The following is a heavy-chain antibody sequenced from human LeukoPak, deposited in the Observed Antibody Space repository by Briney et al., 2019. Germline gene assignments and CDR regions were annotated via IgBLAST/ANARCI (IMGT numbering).Heavy chain of an antibody. CDR1: GASINNNF. D-gene: IGHD3-22*01. V-gene: IGHV4-59*08. J-gene: IGHJ4*01. CDR3: ARHRDYYDT. CDR2: IYSSGSA. Sequence: PSETLSLTCTVSGASINNNFWTWIRQPPGKGLEWIGYIYSSGSANYNPSLKSRVIISGDTSKNQISLNMTSVTAADTAVYFCARHRDYYDTWGHGTLVTVGS.